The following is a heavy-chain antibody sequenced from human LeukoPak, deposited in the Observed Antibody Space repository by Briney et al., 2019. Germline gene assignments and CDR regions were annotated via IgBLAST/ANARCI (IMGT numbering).Heavy chain of an antibody. V-gene: IGHV4-4*07. D-gene: IGHD6-13*01. CDR1: GGSISSYY. J-gene: IGHJ4*02. CDR3: ARVRSAAATGFHFDY. CDR2: IYTSGST. Sequence: SETLSLTCTVSGGSISSYYWSWIRQPAGKGLEWIGCIYTSGSTSYNPSLTSRVTLSVDTSKNQFSLKLNSVTAADTAVYYCARVRSAAATGFHFDYWGQGTPLTVSS.